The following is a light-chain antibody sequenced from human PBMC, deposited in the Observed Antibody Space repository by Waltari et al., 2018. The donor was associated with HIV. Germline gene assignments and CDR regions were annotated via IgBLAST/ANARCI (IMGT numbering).Light chain of an antibody. V-gene: IGLV1-51*01. Sequence: QSVLTQPPSVSAAPGPKVTLSCSGSSSNIGNNYVSWYQQLPGTAPKLLMYDNNKRPSGIPDRFACSKSGTSATLGITGLQTGDEADYYCGTWDSSLSAVVFGGGTKLTVL. CDR3: GTWDSSLSAVV. CDR1: SSNIGNNY. J-gene: IGLJ2*01. CDR2: DNN.